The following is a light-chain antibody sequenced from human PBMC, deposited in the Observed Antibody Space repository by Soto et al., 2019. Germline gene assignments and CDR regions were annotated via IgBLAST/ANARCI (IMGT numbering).Light chain of an antibody. CDR1: SSNIESNT. CDR2: SNY. J-gene: IGLJ1*01. V-gene: IGLV1-44*01. CDR3: AAWEDILNGDV. Sequence: QSVLTQPPSASGTPGQRVTISCSGSSSNIESNTVTWYQQLPGTAPKLVIYSNYDRPSGVPDRFSGYTSGTSASLVIRGLQSEDEADYYCAAWEDILNGDVFGDGTTLTVL.